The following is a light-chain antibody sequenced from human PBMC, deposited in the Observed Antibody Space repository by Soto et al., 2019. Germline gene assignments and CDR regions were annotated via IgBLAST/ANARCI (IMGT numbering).Light chain of an antibody. CDR1: QSLLHSNGYNY. Sequence: DNVITQSPLSLTFTPGEPASIFCRSSQSLLHSNGYNYLDWYLQKPGQSPQLLIYLGSNRASGVPDRFSGSGSGTDFTLKISRVEAEDVGVYYCMQALQSITFGQGTRLEIK. CDR3: MQALQSIT. CDR2: LGS. J-gene: IGKJ5*01. V-gene: IGKV2-28*01.